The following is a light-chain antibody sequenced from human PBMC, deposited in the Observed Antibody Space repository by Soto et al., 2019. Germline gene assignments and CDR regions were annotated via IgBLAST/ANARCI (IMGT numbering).Light chain of an antibody. J-gene: IGLJ1*01. Sequence: QSALTQPPSASGSPGQSVTISCTGTSSDVGGYNYVSWYQQHPGKAPKLMIYEVSERPSGVPDRFSGSKYSNTASLTVSGLQADDEADYYCSSYAGSNNFVFGTGTKVTVL. V-gene: IGLV2-8*01. CDR2: EVS. CDR1: SSDVGGYNY. CDR3: SSYAGSNNFV.